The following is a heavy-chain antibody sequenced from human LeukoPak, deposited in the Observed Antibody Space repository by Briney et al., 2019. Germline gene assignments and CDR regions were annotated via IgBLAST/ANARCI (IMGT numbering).Heavy chain of an antibody. CDR2: INPNSGGT. CDR3: AREYVIVVVPAATENWFDP. Sequence: ASVKVSCKASGYTFTGCYMHWVRQAPGQGLEWMGWINPNSGGTNYAQKFQGRVTMTRDTSISTAYMELSRLRSDDTAVYYCAREYVIVVVPAATENWFDPWGQGTLVTVSS. V-gene: IGHV1-2*02. D-gene: IGHD2-2*01. J-gene: IGHJ5*02. CDR1: GYTFTGCY.